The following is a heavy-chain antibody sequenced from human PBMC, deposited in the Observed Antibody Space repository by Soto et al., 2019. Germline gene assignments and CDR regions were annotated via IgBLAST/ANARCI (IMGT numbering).Heavy chain of an antibody. CDR2: MNPNSGNT. J-gene: IGHJ3*02. CDR1: GYTFTSYV. CDR3: AIRFLEWFSDAFDI. V-gene: IGHV1-8*01. Sequence: RASVKVSCKASGYTFTSYVINWVRQATGQGLEWMGWMNPNSGNTGYAQKFQGRVTMTRNTSISTAYMELSSLRSEDTAVYYCAIRFLEWFSDAFDIWGQGTMVTVSS. D-gene: IGHD3-3*01.